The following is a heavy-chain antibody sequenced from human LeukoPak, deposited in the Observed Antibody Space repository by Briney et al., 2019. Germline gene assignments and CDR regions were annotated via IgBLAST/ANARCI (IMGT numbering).Heavy chain of an antibody. J-gene: IGHJ4*02. CDR3: AHRPTLGGSQFNYFDY. V-gene: IGHV2-5*02. D-gene: IGHD3-10*01. Sequence: SGPTLVKPTQTLTLTCTFSGFSISTDGVGVGWIRQPPGRALEWLAFIYWDDDKRYSPSLKSRLTITKDTSKNQVVLTLTNVDPVDTATYFCAHRPTLGGSQFNYFDYWGQGTLVTVSS. CDR2: IYWDDDK. CDR1: GFSISTDGVG.